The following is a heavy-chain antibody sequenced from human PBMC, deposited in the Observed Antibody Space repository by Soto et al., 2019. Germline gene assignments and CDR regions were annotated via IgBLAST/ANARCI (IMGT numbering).Heavy chain of an antibody. CDR3: AKDLRGYSYGYPFDP. D-gene: IGHD5-18*01. CDR2: ISGSVGST. J-gene: IGHJ5*02. CDR1: GFTFSSYA. V-gene: IGHV3-23*01. Sequence: PGGSLRLSCAASGFTFSSYAMSWVRQAPGKGLEWVSAISGSVGSTYYADSVKGRFTISRDNSKNTPYLQMNSLRAEDTAVYYCAKDLRGYSYGYPFDPWGQGTLVTVSS.